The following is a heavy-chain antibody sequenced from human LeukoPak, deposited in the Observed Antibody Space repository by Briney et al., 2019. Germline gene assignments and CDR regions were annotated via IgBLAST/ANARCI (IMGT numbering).Heavy chain of an antibody. Sequence: GGSLRLSCAASGFTFSRYAMAWVRQSPGKGLEWVSCITGDGEYTYHTDSVKGRFTISRDNSKNTLYVQMNNLRAEDTAVYYCAKGTLGSCSGGSCYPLDYWGQGTLVTVSS. D-gene: IGHD2-15*01. J-gene: IGHJ4*02. V-gene: IGHV3-23*01. CDR3: AKGTLGSCSGGSCYPLDY. CDR2: ITGDGEYT. CDR1: GFTFSRYA.